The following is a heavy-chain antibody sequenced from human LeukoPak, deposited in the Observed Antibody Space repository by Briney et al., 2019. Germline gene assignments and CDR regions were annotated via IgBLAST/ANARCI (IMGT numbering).Heavy chain of an antibody. CDR3: ARGGVVITTDTYDI. D-gene: IGHD3-3*01. CDR2: INPNSGGT. V-gene: IGHV1-2*06. J-gene: IGHJ3*02. Sequence: ASVKVSCKASGYTFTGYYIHWVRQAPGQRLEWMGRINPNSGGTNYPQKFQGRVTMTRDTSISTAYMELSRLRSDDMAVYYCARGGVVITTDTYDIWGQGTTVTVSS. CDR1: GYTFTGYY.